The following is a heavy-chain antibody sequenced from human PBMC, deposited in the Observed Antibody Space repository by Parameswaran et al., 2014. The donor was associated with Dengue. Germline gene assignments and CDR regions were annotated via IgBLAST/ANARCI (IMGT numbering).Heavy chain of an antibody. CDR3: ARDRRNGDSRDAFDI. J-gene: IGHJ3*02. V-gene: IGHV1-46*03. Sequence: WVRQAPGQGLEWMGIINPSGGSTSYAQKFQGRVTMTRDTSTSTVYMELSSLRSEDTAVYYCARDRRNGDSRDAFDIWGQGTMVTVSS. CDR2: INPSGGST. D-gene: IGHD4-17*01.